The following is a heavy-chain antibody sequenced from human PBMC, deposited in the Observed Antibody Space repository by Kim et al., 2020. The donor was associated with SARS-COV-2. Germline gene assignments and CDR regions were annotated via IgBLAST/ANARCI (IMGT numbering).Heavy chain of an antibody. CDR1: GYPFTSYG. CDR3: ARTWIQLWLPGPFDH. Sequence: ASVKVSCKTSGYPFTSYGISWVRQVPGQGLEWMGWISAYNGDTNFPEKFQGRVTMTTDTSTSTASMELRSLRSDDTAMYYCARTWIQLWLPGPFDHWGQGTLVTVSS. D-gene: IGHD5-18*01. V-gene: IGHV1-18*04. J-gene: IGHJ4*02. CDR2: ISAYNGDT.